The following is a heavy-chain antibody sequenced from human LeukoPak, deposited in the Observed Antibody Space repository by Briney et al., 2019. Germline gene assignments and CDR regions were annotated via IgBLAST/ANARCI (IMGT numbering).Heavy chain of an antibody. J-gene: IGHJ4*02. D-gene: IGHD5-24*01. V-gene: IGHV4-39*01. CDR3: ARRRGWLQFDY. CDR2: IYYSGNT. Sequence: SETLSLTCTVSSVSISSSNSYWGWIRQPPGKGLEWIGSIYYSGNTYYNASLKSQVSISIDTSKNQFSLRLTSVTAADTAVYYCARRRGWLQFDYWGQGTLVTVSS. CDR1: SVSISSSNSY.